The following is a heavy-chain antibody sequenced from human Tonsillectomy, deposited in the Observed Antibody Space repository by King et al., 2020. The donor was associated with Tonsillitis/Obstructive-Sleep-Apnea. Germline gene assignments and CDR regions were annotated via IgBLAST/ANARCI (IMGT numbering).Heavy chain of an antibody. Sequence: TLKESGPVLVKPTETLTLTCTVSGFSLSNARMGVSWIRQPPGKALEWLAHIFSNDEKSYSTSLKSRLTISKDHSKSPVVLTMTNMDPVDTATYYCARLWAPIFGVDNNGFDPWGQGTPVTVSS. CDR2: IFSNDEK. CDR1: GFSLSNARMG. J-gene: IGHJ5*02. V-gene: IGHV2-26*01. D-gene: IGHD3-3*01. CDR3: ARLWAPIFGVDNNGFDP.